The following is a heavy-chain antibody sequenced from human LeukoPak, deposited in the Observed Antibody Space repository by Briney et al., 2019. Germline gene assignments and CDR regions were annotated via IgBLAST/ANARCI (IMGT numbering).Heavy chain of an antibody. CDR1: GFTFSSSW. CDR3: AKGGLTRNAAGR. J-gene: IGHJ4*02. CDR2: INSVGTTT. D-gene: IGHD6-13*01. Sequence: GGSLRLSCAASGFTFSSSWMHWVRQAPGKGLVWVSRINSVGTTTSYADSVKGRFTISRDNSKNTLYLQMNSLRAEDTAVYYCAKGGLTRNAAGRWGQGTLVTVSS. V-gene: IGHV3-74*01.